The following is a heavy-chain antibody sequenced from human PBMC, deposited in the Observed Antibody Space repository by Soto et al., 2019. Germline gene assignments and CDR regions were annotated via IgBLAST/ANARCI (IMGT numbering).Heavy chain of an antibody. CDR1: GFSLSTSGVG. D-gene: IGHD3-3*01. CDR3: AHRPNYDFWSGYAFDY. Sequence: QITLKESGPPLVKPTQTLTLTCTFSGFSLSTSGVGVGWIRQPPGKALEWLALIYWDDDKRYSPSLKSRLTITKDTSKNQVVLTMTNMDPVDTATYYCAHRPNYDFWSGYAFDYWGQGTLVTVSS. V-gene: IGHV2-5*02. J-gene: IGHJ4*02. CDR2: IYWDDDK.